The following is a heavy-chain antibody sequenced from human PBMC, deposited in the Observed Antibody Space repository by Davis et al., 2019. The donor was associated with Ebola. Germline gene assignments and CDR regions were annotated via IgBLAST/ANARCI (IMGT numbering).Heavy chain of an antibody. Sequence: SVKVSCKASGGTFSSYAISWVRQAPGQGLEWMGGIIPIFGTANYAQKFQGRVTITADESTSTAYMELSSLRSEDTAVYYCARFRSYYDSSGYYRYYYGMDVWGQGTTVTVSS. V-gene: IGHV1-69*13. D-gene: IGHD3-22*01. J-gene: IGHJ6*02. CDR1: GGTFSSYA. CDR3: ARFRSYYDSSGYYRYYYGMDV. CDR2: IIPIFGTA.